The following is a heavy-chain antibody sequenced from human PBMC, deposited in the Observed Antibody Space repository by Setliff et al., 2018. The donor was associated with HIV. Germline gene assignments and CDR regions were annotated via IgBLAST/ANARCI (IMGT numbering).Heavy chain of an antibody. V-gene: IGHV3-30*02. D-gene: IGHD3-16*01. CDR1: AFIFTTYG. CDR2: IRYDGNDK. CDR3: AREGGMGLDDH. J-gene: IGHJ4*02. Sequence: GGSLRLSCEASAFIFTTYGMHWVRQAPGKGLEWIAFIRYDGNDKYYADSVKGRFTISRDNTKNSLSLQMKNRRVDDTAVYYCAREGGMGLDDHWGQGTRVTVSS.